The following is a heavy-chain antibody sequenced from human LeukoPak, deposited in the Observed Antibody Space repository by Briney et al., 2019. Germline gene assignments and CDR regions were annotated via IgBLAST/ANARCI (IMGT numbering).Heavy chain of an antibody. Sequence: SETLSLTCTVSRGSISSYYWSWIRQPPGKGREWIGHIYYSGSTNYNPSLQSRVTISVDTSKNQFSLKLSSVTAADTAVYYCARVIGGVAENAIFDYWGQGTLVTVSS. V-gene: IGHV4-59*01. CDR3: ARVIGGVAENAIFDY. D-gene: IGHD3-16*01. CDR1: RGSISSYY. J-gene: IGHJ4*02. CDR2: IYYSGST.